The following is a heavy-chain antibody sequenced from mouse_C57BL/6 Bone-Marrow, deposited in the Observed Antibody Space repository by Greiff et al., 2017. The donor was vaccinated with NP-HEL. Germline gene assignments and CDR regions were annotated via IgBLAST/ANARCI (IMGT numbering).Heavy chain of an antibody. Sequence: QVQLQQSGPELVKPGASVKISCKASGYAFSSSWMNWVKQRPGKGLEWIGRIYPGDGDTNYNGKFKGKATLTADKSSSTAYMQLSSLTSEDSAVYFCARGKDYDVENFDYWGQGTTLTVSS. D-gene: IGHD2-4*01. J-gene: IGHJ2*01. V-gene: IGHV1-82*01. CDR1: GYAFSSSW. CDR3: ARGKDYDVENFDY. CDR2: IYPGDGDT.